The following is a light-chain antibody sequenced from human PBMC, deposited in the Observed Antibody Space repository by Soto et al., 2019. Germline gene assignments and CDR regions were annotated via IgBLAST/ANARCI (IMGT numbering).Light chain of an antibody. CDR2: DVS. J-gene: IGLJ1*01. V-gene: IGLV2-14*01. Sequence: QSVLTQPASVSGSPGQSITISCTGTSSDVGGYNYVSWYQQHPGKAPKLMIYDVSNRPSGVSNRFSGSKSGNTASLTISGLQAEDEADYYCSSYTRSRTYVFGTGTKVTVL. CDR1: SSDVGGYNY. CDR3: SSYTRSRTYV.